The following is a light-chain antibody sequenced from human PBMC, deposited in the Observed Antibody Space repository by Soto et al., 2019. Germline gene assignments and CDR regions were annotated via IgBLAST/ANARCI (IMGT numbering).Light chain of an antibody. CDR2: SNN. Sequence: QSVLTQPPSASGTPGQRVTISCSGSSSNIGSNTVNWYQQLPGTAPKLLIYSNNQRHSGVPDRLSGSKSGTSASLAISGLQSEDEADYYFAAWDDSLNGVVFGGGTKLTVL. CDR3: AAWDDSLNGVV. V-gene: IGLV1-44*01. J-gene: IGLJ2*01. CDR1: SSNIGSNT.